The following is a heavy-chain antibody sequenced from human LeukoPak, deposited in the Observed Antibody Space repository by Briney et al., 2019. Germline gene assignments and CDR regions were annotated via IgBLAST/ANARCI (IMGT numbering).Heavy chain of an antibody. CDR3: ARSILGYCSGGSCQKGGDY. Sequence: GGSLRLSCAASGFTFSSYSMNWVRQAPGKGLEWVSSISSSSSYIYYADSVKVRFTISTDNGTNSMYLKMNSLRAEDTAVYYWARSILGYCSGGSCQKGGDYWGQGTLVTVSS. V-gene: IGHV3-21*01. CDR2: ISSSSSYI. D-gene: IGHD2-15*01. J-gene: IGHJ4*02. CDR1: GFTFSSYS.